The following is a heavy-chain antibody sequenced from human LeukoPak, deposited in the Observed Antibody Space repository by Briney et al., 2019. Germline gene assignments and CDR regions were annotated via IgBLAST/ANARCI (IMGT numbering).Heavy chain of an antibody. Sequence: ASVKVSCKASGYTFTSYGISWVRQAPGQGLEWMGWINPNSGETNYSQKFQGRVIVTRDTSISTAYMELSRLTSDDTAVYYCARVGTSYCSTRYGCYPVRYFDNWGQGTLVTVSA. D-gene: IGHD2-2*01. CDR3: ARVGTSYCSTRYGCYPVRYFDN. CDR1: GYTFTSYG. J-gene: IGHJ4*02. V-gene: IGHV1-2*02. CDR2: INPNSGET.